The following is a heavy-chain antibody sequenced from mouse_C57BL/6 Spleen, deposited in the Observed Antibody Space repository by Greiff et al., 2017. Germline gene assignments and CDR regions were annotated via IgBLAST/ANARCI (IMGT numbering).Heavy chain of an antibody. Sequence: VKLVESGAELARPGASVKMSCKASDYTFTSYTMHWVKQRPGQGLEWIGYINPSSGYTKYNQKFKDKATLTADKSSSTAYMQLSSLTSEDSAVYYCAYGYDDYFDYWGQGTTLTVSS. CDR2: INPSSGYT. CDR1: DYTFTSYT. CDR3: AYGYDDYFDY. V-gene: IGHV1-4*01. D-gene: IGHD2-2*01. J-gene: IGHJ2*01.